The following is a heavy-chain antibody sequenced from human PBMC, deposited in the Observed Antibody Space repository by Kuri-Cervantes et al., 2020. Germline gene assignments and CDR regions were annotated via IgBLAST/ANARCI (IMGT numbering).Heavy chain of an antibody. J-gene: IGHJ4*02. D-gene: IGHD3-10*01. V-gene: IGHV4-38-2*01. CDR3: ATLAVDSFGSGSYSYYFGY. Sequence: SQTLSLTCAVSGYSISSGYYWGWIRQPPGKGLEWIGNINYSGNTYYNPSLKSRVTMSVDTSENQFSLKLSSVTAADTAVYYCATLAVDSFGSGSYSYYFGYWGQGTLVTVSS. CDR1: GYSISSGYY. CDR2: INYSGNT.